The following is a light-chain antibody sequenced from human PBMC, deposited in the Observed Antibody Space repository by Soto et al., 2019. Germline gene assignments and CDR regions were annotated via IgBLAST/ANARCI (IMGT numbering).Light chain of an antibody. J-gene: IGKJ2*01. Sequence: DVAMTQSTLSLPVTLGQPASISCRSSQSLTYSDGNTYLNWFHLRPGQSPRRLIYKVSNRDSGVPDRFSGSGSGPDFTLKISRVEAEDVGVYYCMQGTHWPPYTFGQGTKLEIK. V-gene: IGKV2-30*01. CDR3: MQGTHWPPYT. CDR2: KVS. CDR1: QSLTYSDGNTY.